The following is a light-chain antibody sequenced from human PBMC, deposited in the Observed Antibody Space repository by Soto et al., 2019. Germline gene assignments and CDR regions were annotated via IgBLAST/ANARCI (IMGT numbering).Light chain of an antibody. CDR2: KAS. CDR1: QSISVW. Sequence: DIQMTQSPSTLSASVGDRVTITCRASQSISVWLAWYQQKAGKAPNLLIYKASRLESGVPSRFSGSGSETEFTPTISGLQPGDSATYYFQQYNSYSPTFGHGTKVEVK. CDR3: QQYNSYSPT. J-gene: IGKJ1*01. V-gene: IGKV1-5*03.